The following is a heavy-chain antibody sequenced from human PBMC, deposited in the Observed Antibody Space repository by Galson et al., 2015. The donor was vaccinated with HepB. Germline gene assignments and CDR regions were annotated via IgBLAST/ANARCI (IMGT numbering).Heavy chain of an antibody. V-gene: IGHV1-69*13. CDR2: IIPIVGTA. CDR3: ASVKVEDSGYPPRFDYYGMDV. Sequence: SVKVSCKASGGTFSSYAISWVRQAPGQGLEWMGGIIPIVGTANYAQKFQGRVTITADESTSTAYMELSSLRSEDTAVYYCASVKVEDSGYPPRFDYYGMDVWGQGTTVTVSS. D-gene: IGHD5-12*01. J-gene: IGHJ6*02. CDR1: GGTFSSYA.